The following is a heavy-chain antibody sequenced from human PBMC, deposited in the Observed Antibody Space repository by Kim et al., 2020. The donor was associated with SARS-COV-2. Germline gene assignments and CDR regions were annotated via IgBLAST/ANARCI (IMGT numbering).Heavy chain of an antibody. CDR3: ARAGKFDYIWGSYRLRGPFDY. Sequence: TLSLTCTVSGGSISSGGYYWSWIRQHPGKGLEWIGYIYYSGSTYYNPSLKSRVTISVDTSKNQFSLKLSSVTAADTAVYYCARAGKFDYIWGSYRLRGPFDYWGQGTLVTVSS. V-gene: IGHV4-31*03. D-gene: IGHD3-16*02. CDR1: GGSISSGGYY. J-gene: IGHJ4*02. CDR2: IYYSGST.